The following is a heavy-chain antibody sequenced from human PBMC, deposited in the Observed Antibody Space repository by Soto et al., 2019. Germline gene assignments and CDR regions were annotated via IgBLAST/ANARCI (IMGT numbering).Heavy chain of an antibody. CDR3: ATPRPGIHGYAY. D-gene: IGHD5-18*01. V-gene: IGHV3-15*01. J-gene: IGHJ4*02. CDR2: IKSKADGSTT. CDR1: GITLSNVW. Sequence: EVQLVESGGGLVKPGGSLRLSCAAVGITLSNVWLTWFRQAPGKGLDWVGRIKSKADGSTTEYGSHVKDRFIISRDDSENTLDLQMHSLKTEDTGVYYCATPRPGIHGYAYWGQGTRVAVSS.